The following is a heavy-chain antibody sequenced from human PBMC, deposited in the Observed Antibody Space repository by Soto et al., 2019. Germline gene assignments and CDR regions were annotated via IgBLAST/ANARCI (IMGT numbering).Heavy chain of an antibody. D-gene: IGHD3-10*01. CDR2: ISSSSSYI. CDR1: GFTFSSYS. J-gene: IGHJ4*02. V-gene: IGHV3-21*01. Sequence: EVQLVESGGGLVKPGGSLRLSCAASGFTFSSYSMNWVRQAPGKGLEWVSSISSSSSYIYYADSVKGRFTISRDNAKNSLYLQMNSLRAEDTAVYYCARDLPAPHAGYGSGVWGQGTLVTVSS. CDR3: ARDLPAPHAGYGSGV.